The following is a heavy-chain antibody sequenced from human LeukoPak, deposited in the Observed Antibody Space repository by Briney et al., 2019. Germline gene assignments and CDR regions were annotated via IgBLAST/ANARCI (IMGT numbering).Heavy chain of an antibody. CDR2: ISSSSSTI. V-gene: IGHV3-48*04. J-gene: IGHJ3*02. Sequence: GGSLRLSCASSGFTFTSYSMNWVRQAPGKGLEWVSYISSSSSTIYYADSVKGRFTIFRDNAKNSLYLQMISLRAGDTAVYYCARGSHDYSDAFDIWGQGTMVTVSS. D-gene: IGHD2-15*01. CDR1: GFTFTSYS. CDR3: ARGSHDYSDAFDI.